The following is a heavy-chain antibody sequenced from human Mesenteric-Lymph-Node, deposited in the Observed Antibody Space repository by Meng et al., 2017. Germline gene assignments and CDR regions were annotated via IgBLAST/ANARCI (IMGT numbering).Heavy chain of an antibody. Sequence: GGSLRLSCAVSAFTFRNYPMSWVRQAPGKGLEWVANIKEDGSQKYYVDSVKGRFTISRDNAKNSLYLQMNSLRAEDTAVYYCAREGSGDSYFDYWGQGTLVTVSS. V-gene: IGHV3-7*01. CDR3: AREGSGDSYFDY. J-gene: IGHJ4*02. CDR2: IKEDGSQK. CDR1: AFTFRNYP. D-gene: IGHD4-17*01.